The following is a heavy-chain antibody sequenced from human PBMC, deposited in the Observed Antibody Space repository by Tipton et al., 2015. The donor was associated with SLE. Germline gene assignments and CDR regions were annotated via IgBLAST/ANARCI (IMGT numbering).Heavy chain of an antibody. D-gene: IGHD3-22*01. V-gene: IGHV3-30*04. CDR2: ISYDGSNK. Sequence: SLRLSCAASGFTFSSYAMHWVRQAPGKGLEWVAVISYDGSNKYYADSVKGRFTISRDNSKNTLYLQMNSLRAEDTAVYYCARVPYYYDSCGTYWYFDLWGRGTLVTVSS. CDR3: ARVPYYYDSCGTYWYFDL. CDR1: GFTFSSYA. J-gene: IGHJ2*01.